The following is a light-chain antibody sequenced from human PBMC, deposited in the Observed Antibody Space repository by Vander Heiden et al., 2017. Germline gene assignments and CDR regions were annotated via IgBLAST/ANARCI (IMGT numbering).Light chain of an antibody. Sequence: QSALTQPASVSGSPGPSIPISCTGTSSYVGGYNYVSWYQQHPGKAPKLMIYDVSNRPSGVSNRFSGSKSGNTASLTISGLQAEDEADYYCSSYTSSSTLVVFGGGTKLTVL. CDR1: SSYVGGYNY. V-gene: IGLV2-14*01. CDR2: DVS. CDR3: SSYTSSSTLVV. J-gene: IGLJ2*01.